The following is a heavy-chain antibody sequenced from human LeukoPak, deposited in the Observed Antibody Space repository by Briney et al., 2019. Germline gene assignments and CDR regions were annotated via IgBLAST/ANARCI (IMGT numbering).Heavy chain of an antibody. CDR1: GYTFTSHG. J-gene: IGHJ3*01. CDR3: ARDGYGDYGLGGFDF. CDR2: ISAYNGNT. V-gene: IGHV1-18*01. Sequence: GASVKVSCKASGYTFTSHGISWVRQAPGQGLEWMGWISAYNGNTNYAQKLQGRVTMTTDTSTSTAYMELRSLRSDDTAVYYCARDGYGDYGLGGFDFWGQGTMVTVSS. D-gene: IGHD4-17*01.